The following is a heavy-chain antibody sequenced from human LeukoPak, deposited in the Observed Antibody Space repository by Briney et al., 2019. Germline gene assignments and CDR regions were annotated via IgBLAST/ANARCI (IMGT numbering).Heavy chain of an antibody. CDR3: AKEPLTTVTPDY. CDR1: GFTFSSYG. Sequence: GGSLRLSCAASGFTFSSYGMHWVRQAPGKGLEWVAVIWYDGSNKYYADSVKGRFTISRDNSKNTLYLQMNSLRAVDTAVYYCAKEPLTTVTPDYWGQGTLVTVSS. V-gene: IGHV3-33*06. D-gene: IGHD4-17*01. J-gene: IGHJ4*02. CDR2: IWYDGSNK.